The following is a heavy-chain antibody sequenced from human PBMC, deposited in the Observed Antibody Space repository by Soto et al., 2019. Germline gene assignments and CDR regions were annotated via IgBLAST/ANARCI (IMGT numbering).Heavy chain of an antibody. J-gene: IGHJ4*02. D-gene: IGHD3-22*01. CDR3: ARHKRPPGYYDSSGYFGNY. V-gene: IGHV1-18*04. Sequence: ASVKVSCKASGYTFTSYGISWVRQAPGQGLEWRGWISAYNGNTNYAQKLQGRVTMTTDTSTSTAYMELRSLRSDDTAVYYCARHKRPPGYYDSSGYFGNYWGQGTLVTV. CDR1: GYTFTSYG. CDR2: ISAYNGNT.